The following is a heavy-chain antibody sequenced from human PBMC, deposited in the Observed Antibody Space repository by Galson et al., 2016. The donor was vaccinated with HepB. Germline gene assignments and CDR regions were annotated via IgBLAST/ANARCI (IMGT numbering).Heavy chain of an antibody. CDR3: AKVATPNRNYENWFDS. V-gene: IGHV3-33*06. Sequence: SLRLYCAASGFTFSNYAMPWVRQAPGKGLEWVAVIWYDGSSKYYIGSVKGRFTISRDNSKNTLNLQMSSLRAEDTAVYYCAKVATPNRNYENWFDSWGQGTLVTVSS. CDR1: GFTFSNYA. D-gene: IGHD4-11*01. J-gene: IGHJ5*01. CDR2: IWYDGSSK.